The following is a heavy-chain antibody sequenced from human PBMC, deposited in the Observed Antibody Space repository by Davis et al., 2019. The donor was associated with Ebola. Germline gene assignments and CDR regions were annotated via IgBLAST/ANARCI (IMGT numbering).Heavy chain of an antibody. CDR1: GYTFTSHG. CDR3: ARGSAYYDSSGSPI. J-gene: IGHJ4*02. CDR2: ISAYNGNT. D-gene: IGHD3-22*01. Sequence: AASVKVSCKASGYTFTSHGISWVRQAPGQGLEWMGWISAYNGNTNYAQKLQGRVTMTTDTSTSTAYMELRSLRSDDTAVYYCARGSAYYDSSGSPIWGQGTLVTVSS. V-gene: IGHV1-18*01.